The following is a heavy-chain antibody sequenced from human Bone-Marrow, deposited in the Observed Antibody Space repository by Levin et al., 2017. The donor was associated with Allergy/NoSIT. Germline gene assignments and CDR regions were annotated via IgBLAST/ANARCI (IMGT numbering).Heavy chain of an antibody. CDR3: ARDFGTDALDV. Sequence: GSGPTLVKPTQTLTLTCTFSGFSLSTPGVGLDWIRQPPGKALEWLGLIYWDDNKRYSPSLKTRLTISKDNSKNQVVLTMTNMDPVDTATYYCARDFGTDALDVWGQGILVAVSS. CDR1: GFSLSTPGVG. J-gene: IGHJ3*01. D-gene: IGHD3-10*01. CDR2: IYWDDNK. V-gene: IGHV2-5*02.